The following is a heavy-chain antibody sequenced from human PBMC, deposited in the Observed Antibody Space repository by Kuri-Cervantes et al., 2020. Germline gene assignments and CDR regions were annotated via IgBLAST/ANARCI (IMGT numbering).Heavy chain of an antibody. CDR2: IYHSGST. V-gene: IGHV4-38-2*02. Sequence: SETLSLTCTVSGYSISSGYYWGWIRQPPGKGLEWIGIIYHSGSTYYNPSLKSRVTISVDTSKNQFSLKLSSVTAADTAVYYCARGDGDYGDYFVDYWGQGTLVTVSS. CDR1: GYSISSGYY. D-gene: IGHD4-17*01. J-gene: IGHJ4*02. CDR3: ARGDGDYGDYFVDY.